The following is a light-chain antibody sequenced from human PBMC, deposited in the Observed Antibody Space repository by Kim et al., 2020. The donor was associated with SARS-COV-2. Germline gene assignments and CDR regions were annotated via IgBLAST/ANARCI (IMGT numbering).Light chain of an antibody. CDR3: QVWDSNSA. J-gene: IGLJ2*01. Sequence: VSVALGHTARITCGGNNIGTTNVHWYQQRPGQAPVLVIYRDNNRPSGIPERFSGAKSGNMATLTISRAQAGDEADYYCQVWDSNSAFGGGTQLTVL. V-gene: IGLV3-9*01. CDR1: NIGTTN. CDR2: RDN.